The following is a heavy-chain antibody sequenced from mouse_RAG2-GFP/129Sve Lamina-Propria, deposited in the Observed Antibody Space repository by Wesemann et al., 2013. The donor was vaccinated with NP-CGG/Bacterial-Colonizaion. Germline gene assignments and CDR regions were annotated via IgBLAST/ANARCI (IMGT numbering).Heavy chain of an antibody. Sequence: VQLQQSGPELVKPGASVKLSCKASGYTFTSYWMHWVKQRPGQGLEWIGMIHPNSGSTNYNEKFKSKATLTVDKSSSTAYMQLSSLTSEDSAVYYCARVEVLGYWGQGTTLTVSS. D-gene: IGHD2-14*01. J-gene: IGHJ2*01. CDR3: ARVEVLGY. V-gene: IGHV1-64*01. CDR1: GYTFTSYW. CDR2: IHPNSGST.